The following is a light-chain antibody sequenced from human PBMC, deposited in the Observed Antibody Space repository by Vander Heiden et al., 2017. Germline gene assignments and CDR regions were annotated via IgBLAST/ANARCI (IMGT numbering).Light chain of an antibody. J-gene: IGLJ2*01. CDR3: QSYDSSLSVV. CDR2: GNT. CDR1: SSNIGAGYG. V-gene: IGLV1-40*01. Sequence: QSVLTQPPSVSGAPGQRIIISCTGRSSNIGAGYGVHWYQQLPGTAPKLLIYGNTKRPSGVPDRFSGSKSGTSASLAITGLQAEDEADYYCQSYDSSLSVVFGGGTKLTVL.